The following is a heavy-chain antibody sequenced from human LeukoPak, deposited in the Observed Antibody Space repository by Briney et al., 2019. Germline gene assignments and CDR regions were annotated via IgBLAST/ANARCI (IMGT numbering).Heavy chain of an antibody. Sequence: SETLSLTCIVSGGSISSYYWSWIRQPPGKGLEWIGYIYYSGSTNYNPSLKSRVTISVDTSKNQFSLKLSSVTAADTAVYYCARETADSSGWYPYYYYYYMDVWGKGTTVTISS. CDR1: GGSISSYY. CDR3: ARETADSSGWYPYYYYYYMDV. CDR2: IYYSGST. V-gene: IGHV4-59*01. J-gene: IGHJ6*03. D-gene: IGHD6-19*01.